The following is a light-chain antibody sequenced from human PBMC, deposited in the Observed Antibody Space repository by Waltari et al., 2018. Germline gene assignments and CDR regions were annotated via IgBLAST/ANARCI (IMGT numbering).Light chain of an antibody. CDR1: QYVLYSSNNKNY. V-gene: IGKV4-1*01. CDR2: WAS. J-gene: IGKJ1*01. CDR3: QQYYSTPRT. Sequence: DIVMTQSPDSLAVSLGERAPINCTSSQYVLYSSNNKNYLAWYQQKPGQPPKLLIYWASARESGVPDRFSGSGSGTDFTLTISSLQAEDVAVYYCQQYYSTPRTFGQGTKVEIK.